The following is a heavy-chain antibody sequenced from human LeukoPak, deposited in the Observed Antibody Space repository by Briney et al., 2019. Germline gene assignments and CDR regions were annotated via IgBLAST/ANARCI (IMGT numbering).Heavy chain of an antibody. CDR1: GGSISSYY. J-gene: IGHJ4*02. CDR3: AIRLVDCSSTSCAPDDY. CDR2: IYYSGST. V-gene: IGHV4-59*08. Sequence: PSETLSLTCTVSGGSISSYYWSWIRQPPGKGLEWIGYIYYSGSTNYNPSLKSRVTISVDTSKNQFSLRLSSVTAADTAAYYCAIRLVDCSSTSCAPDDYWGQGTLVTVSS. D-gene: IGHD2-2*01.